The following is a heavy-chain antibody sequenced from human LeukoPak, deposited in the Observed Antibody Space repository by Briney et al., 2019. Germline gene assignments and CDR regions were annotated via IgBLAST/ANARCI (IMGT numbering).Heavy chain of an antibody. CDR1: GFTFDDYG. Sequence: GGSLRLSCAASGFTFDDYGMSWVRQAPGKGLEWVSGINWSGGSTGYADSVKGRFTISRDNAKNSLYLQMNSLRAEDTALYYCARASHYSDSSDYPDYWGQGTLLTVSS. CDR2: INWSGGST. J-gene: IGHJ4*02. V-gene: IGHV3-20*04. D-gene: IGHD3-22*01. CDR3: ARASHYSDSSDYPDY.